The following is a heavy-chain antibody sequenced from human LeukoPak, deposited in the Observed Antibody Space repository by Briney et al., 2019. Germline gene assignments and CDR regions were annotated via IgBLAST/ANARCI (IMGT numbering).Heavy chain of an antibody. CDR1: GFMFGSDW. D-gene: IGHD3-16*01. J-gene: IGHJ3*01. CDR3: ARYYDPPVGDAFDL. V-gene: IGHV3-7*01. Sequence: SGGSLRLSCAVSGFMFGSDWMSWVRQAPGKGLEWVANISPDGSEKFYVDAVKGRFIISRDNGKNSLYLQLNSLRADDTAVYYCARYYDPPVGDAFDLWGQGTMVTVSS. CDR2: ISPDGSEK.